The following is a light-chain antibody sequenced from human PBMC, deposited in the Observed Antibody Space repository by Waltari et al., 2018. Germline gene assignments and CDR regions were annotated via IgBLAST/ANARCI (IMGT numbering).Light chain of an antibody. CDR1: QSISKW. J-gene: IGKJ4*01. CDR3: QQYNSYSLLT. CDR2: KAS. Sequence: DIQMTQSPSTLSASVGDSVIITCRASQSISKWLAWYQQKPGKAPNLLIYKASTLESGVPSMFSGSGSVTDFSLTISSLQPDDFATYYCQQYNSYSLLTFGGGTKIEIK. V-gene: IGKV1-5*03.